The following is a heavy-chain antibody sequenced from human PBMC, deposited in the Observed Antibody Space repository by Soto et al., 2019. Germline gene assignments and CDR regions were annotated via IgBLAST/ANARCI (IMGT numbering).Heavy chain of an antibody. D-gene: IGHD3-22*01. CDR2: IYHSGST. V-gene: IGHV4-30-2*01. CDR3: ARGSLPYYYDSSGYYYTPTTLDI. Sequence: QLQLQESGSGLVKPSQTLSLTCAVPGGSISSGGYSWSWIRQPPGKGLEWIGYIYHSGSTYYNPSLKSRVTISVDRSKNQFSLKLSSVTAADTAVYYCARGSLPYYYDSSGYYYTPTTLDIWGQGTMVTVSS. J-gene: IGHJ3*02. CDR1: GGSISSGGYS.